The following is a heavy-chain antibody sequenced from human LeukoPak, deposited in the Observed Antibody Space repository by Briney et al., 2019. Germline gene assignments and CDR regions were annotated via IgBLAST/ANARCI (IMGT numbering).Heavy chain of an antibody. CDR3: ARLGGELDY. CDR2: IYYSGST. D-gene: IGHD2-15*01. CDR1: GGSISSYY. V-gene: IGHV4-59*01. J-gene: IGHJ4*02. Sequence: SETLSLTCTVSGGSISSYYWSWIRQPPGKGLEWIGHIYYSGSTDYNPSLKSRITISVDTSKNQFSLKVSSVTAADTAVYYCARLGGELDYWGQGTLVSVSS.